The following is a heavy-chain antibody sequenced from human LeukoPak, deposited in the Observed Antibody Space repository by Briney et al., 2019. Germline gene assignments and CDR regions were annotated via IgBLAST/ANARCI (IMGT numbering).Heavy chain of an antibody. V-gene: IGHV1-18*04. CDR2: ISAYNGNT. CDR1: GYTFTSYG. Sequence: ASVTVSCMASGYTFTSYGISWVRQAPGQGLEWMGWISAYNGNTNYAQKLRGRVTMTTDTSTSTAYMELRSLRSDDTAVYYCARDLRILWFGEHPVCGYWGQGTLVTVSS. CDR3: ARDLRILWFGEHPVCGY. J-gene: IGHJ4*02. D-gene: IGHD3-10*01.